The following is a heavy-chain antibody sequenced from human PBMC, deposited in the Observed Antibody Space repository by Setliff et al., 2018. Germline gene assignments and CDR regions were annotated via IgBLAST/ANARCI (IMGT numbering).Heavy chain of an antibody. CDR2: ISDTAIGI. CDR3: FGAGTCSY. J-gene: IGHJ4*02. V-gene: IGHV3-23*01. D-gene: IGHD3-10*01. Sequence: GSLRLSCAASGFTFNTYAMSWVRQPPGKGLEWVSSISDTAIGIYYADSVKGRFTISRDNAKNSLSLQMNNLRTEDTAVYYCFGAGTCSYWGQGTLVTVSS. CDR1: GFTFNTYA.